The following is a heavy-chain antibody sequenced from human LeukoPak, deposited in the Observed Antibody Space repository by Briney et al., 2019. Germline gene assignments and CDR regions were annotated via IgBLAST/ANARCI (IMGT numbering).Heavy chain of an antibody. V-gene: IGHV3-21*01. D-gene: IGHD4-17*01. Sequence: NPGGSLRLSCAASGFTFSSYSMTWVRQAPGKGLEWVSSISSSSSYIYYADSVKGRFTISRDNAKNSLYLQMNSLRAEDTAVYYCARPSTGDYDAFDIWGQGTMVTVSS. J-gene: IGHJ3*02. CDR3: ARPSTGDYDAFDI. CDR1: GFTFSSYS. CDR2: ISSSSSYI.